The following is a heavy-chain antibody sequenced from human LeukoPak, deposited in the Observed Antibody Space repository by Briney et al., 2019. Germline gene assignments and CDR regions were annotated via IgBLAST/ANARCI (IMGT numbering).Heavy chain of an antibody. CDR1: GGSISSSNW. V-gene: IGHV4-4*02. CDR2: IYHSGST. Sequence: SGTLSLTCAVSGGSISSSNWWSWVRQPPGKGLEWIGEIYHSGSTNYNPSLKSRVTISVDTSKNQFSLKLSSVTAADTAVYYCARLGYCSGGSCFNWFDPWGQGTLVTVSS. J-gene: IGHJ5*02. CDR3: ARLGYCSGGSCFNWFDP. D-gene: IGHD2-15*01.